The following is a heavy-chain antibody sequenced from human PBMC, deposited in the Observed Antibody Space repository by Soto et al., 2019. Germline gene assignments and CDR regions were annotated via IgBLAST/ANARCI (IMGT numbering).Heavy chain of an antibody. J-gene: IGHJ6*03. CDR1: GYTFTGYY. Sequence: ASVKVSCKASGYTFTGYYMHWVRQAPGQGLEWMGWINPNSGNTGYAQKFQGRVTMTRNTSISTAYMELSSLRSEDTAVYYCARGLVGSGWYVWRAYYYYYMDVWGKGTTVTVSS. V-gene: IGHV1-8*02. CDR2: INPNSGNT. CDR3: ARGLVGSGWYVWRAYYYYYMDV. D-gene: IGHD6-19*01.